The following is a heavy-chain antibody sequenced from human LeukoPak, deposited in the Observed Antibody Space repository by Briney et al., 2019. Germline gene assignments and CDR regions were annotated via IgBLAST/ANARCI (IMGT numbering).Heavy chain of an antibody. Sequence: PSETLSLTCTVSGGSISSGSYYWSWIRQPAGKGLEWIGRIYTSGSTNYNPSLKSRVTISVDTSKNQFSLKLSSVTAADTAVYYCASAELRPGYGSGSYAGVFDYWGQGTLVTVSS. D-gene: IGHD3-10*01. V-gene: IGHV4-61*02. CDR2: IYTSGST. CDR3: ASAELRPGYGSGSYAGVFDY. J-gene: IGHJ4*02. CDR1: GGSISSGSYY.